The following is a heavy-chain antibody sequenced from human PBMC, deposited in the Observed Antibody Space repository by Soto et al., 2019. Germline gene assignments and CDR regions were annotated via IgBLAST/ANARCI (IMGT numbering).Heavy chain of an antibody. CDR2: IYYSGST. CDR1: GGSISSSSYY. D-gene: IGHD3-10*01. Sequence: QLQLQESGPGLVKPSETLSLTCTVSGGSISSSSYYWGWIRQPPGKGLEWIGSIYYSGSTYYNPSLKSRVTISVDTSKNQFSLKLSAVTAADTAVYYCARPLRVRGKEIYYFDYWGQGTLVTVSS. J-gene: IGHJ4*02. V-gene: IGHV4-39*01. CDR3: ARPLRVRGKEIYYFDY.